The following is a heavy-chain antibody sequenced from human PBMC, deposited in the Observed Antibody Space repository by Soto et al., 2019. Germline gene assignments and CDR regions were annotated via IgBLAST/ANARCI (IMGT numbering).Heavy chain of an antibody. D-gene: IGHD3-10*01. CDR1: GYTFISYD. J-gene: IGHJ4*02. CDR2: IDSDNDDT. CDR3: AMPGGYYYGSGSYYDMRPI. V-gene: IGHV1-3*01. Sequence: QVHLVQSGAEVKKTGASVKVSCKPSGYTFISYDIHWVRQAPGQRLEWIGWIDSDNDDTKYSQKFLGRVTVTRDTSASTVYMELSSLRSEDTAVYYCAMPGGYYYGSGSYYDMRPIWGQGTLVTVSS.